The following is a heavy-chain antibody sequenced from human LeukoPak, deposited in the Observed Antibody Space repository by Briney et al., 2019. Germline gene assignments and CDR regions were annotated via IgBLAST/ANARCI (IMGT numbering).Heavy chain of an antibody. CDR1: GGSISTYY. CDR3: ARSLGANTWVGNWFDP. Sequence: PSETLSLTCTVSGGSISTYYWSWIRQPAGKGLEWRGYIYYSGITNYNPSLKIRVTISVDTSKNHFSLKLSSVTAADTAIYFCARSLGANTWVGNWFDPWGQGTLVTVSP. CDR2: IYYSGIT. D-gene: IGHD3-10*01. V-gene: IGHV4-59*08. J-gene: IGHJ5*02.